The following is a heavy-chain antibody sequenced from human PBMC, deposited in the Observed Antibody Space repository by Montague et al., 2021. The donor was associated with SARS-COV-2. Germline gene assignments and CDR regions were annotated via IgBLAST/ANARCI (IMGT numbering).Heavy chain of an antibody. V-gene: IGHV3-13*04. CDR1: GFTFSNYD. D-gene: IGHD1-1*01. CDR2: IGKSDDT. Sequence: SLRLSCATSGFTFSNYDWHWVRQATGQGLEWVSSIGKSDDTYYIGSVKGRFTISRENAKNSLYLQMNSVRDGDTALYYCARGASTGFDFWGRGTLVTISS. J-gene: IGHJ4*02. CDR3: ARGASTGFDF.